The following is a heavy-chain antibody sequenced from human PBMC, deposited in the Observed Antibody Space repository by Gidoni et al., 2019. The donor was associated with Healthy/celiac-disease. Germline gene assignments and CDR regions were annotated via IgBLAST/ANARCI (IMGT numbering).Heavy chain of an antibody. CDR1: GVSFRGSS. CDR2: INHSGST. J-gene: IGHJ6*02. D-gene: IGHD2-15*01. V-gene: IGHV4-34*01. Sequence: QVQLQPWGAGLVKPSETLSLTCAVYGVSFRGSSWSWIRQPPGQGLEWIGEINHSGSTNYNPSLKSRVTISVDTSKNQFSLKLSSVTAADTAVYYCARGVVVAATPWYYYYGMDVWGQGTTVTVSS. CDR3: ARGVVVAATPWYYYYGMDV.